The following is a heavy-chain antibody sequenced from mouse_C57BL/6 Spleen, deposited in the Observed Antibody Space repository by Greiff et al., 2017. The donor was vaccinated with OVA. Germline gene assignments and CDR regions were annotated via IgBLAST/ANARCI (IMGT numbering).Heavy chain of an antibody. V-gene: IGHV1-55*01. CDR3: ARRDYSNYDAMDD. Sequence: QVQLQQPGAELVKPGASVKMSCKASGYTFTSYWITWVKQRPGQGLEWIGDIYPGSGSTNYNEKFKSKATLTVDTSSSTAYMQLSSLTSEDSAVYYCARRDYSNYDAMDDWGQGTSVTVSS. D-gene: IGHD2-5*01. CDR2: IYPGSGST. CDR1: GYTFTSYW. J-gene: IGHJ4*01.